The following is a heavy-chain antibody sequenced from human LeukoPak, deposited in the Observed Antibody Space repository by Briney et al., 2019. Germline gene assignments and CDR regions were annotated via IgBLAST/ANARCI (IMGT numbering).Heavy chain of an antibody. Sequence: ASVKVSCMVSGYTLTALSMHWVRQAPGKGLEWMGGFHPEDGVTNYAQKFQGRVTMTEDTSTDTAYMELSSLRSDDTAVYYCTTGKIYCSTTSCSDAYWGKGTLVTVSS. J-gene: IGHJ4*02. CDR3: TTGKIYCSTTSCSDAY. D-gene: IGHD2-2*01. V-gene: IGHV1-24*01. CDR1: GYTLTALS. CDR2: FHPEDGVT.